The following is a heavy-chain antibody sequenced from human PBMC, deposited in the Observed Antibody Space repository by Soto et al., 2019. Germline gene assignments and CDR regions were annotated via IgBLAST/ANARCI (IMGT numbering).Heavy chain of an antibody. CDR1: GGTFSSYA. D-gene: IGHD2-2*01. V-gene: IGHV1-69*01. CDR2: IIPIFGTA. CDR3: ARDFVVGVPAAMTRDYYDDGMDV. J-gene: IGHJ6*02. Sequence: QVQLVQSGAEVKKPGSSVKVSCKASGGTFSSYAISWVRQAPGQGLEWMGGIIPIFGTANYAQKFQGRVTITADEATSTAYMELSSLRSEDTAVYYCARDFVVGVPAAMTRDYYDDGMDVWGQGTTVTVS.